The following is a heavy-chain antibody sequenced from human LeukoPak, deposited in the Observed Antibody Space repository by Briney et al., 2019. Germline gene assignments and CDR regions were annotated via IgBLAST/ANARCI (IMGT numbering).Heavy chain of an antibody. J-gene: IGHJ4*02. CDR2: IYHSGST. D-gene: IGHD3-22*01. CDR1: GGSISSSKW. Sequence: SGTLSLTCAVSGGSISSSKWWNWVRQPPGKGLEWIREIYHSGSTNYNPSLKSRVTISVDTSKNQFSLKLSSVTAADTAVYYCARDSRNYYDSSGRYYFDYWGQGTLVTVSS. V-gene: IGHV4-4*02. CDR3: ARDSRNYYDSSGRYYFDY.